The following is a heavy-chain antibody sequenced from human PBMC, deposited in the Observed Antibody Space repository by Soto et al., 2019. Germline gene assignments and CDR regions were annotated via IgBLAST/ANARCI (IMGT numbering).Heavy chain of an antibody. CDR3: ARLSVVAATYPLENYYYYGMEV. Sequence: PSETLSLTCAVYGGSFSGYYWSCIRQPPGKGLEGIGESNHSGSTNYNPSLKSRVTISVDTSKNQFSLKLSSVTAADTAVYYCARLSVVAATYPLENYYYYGMEVWGQGTTVTVSS. D-gene: IGHD2-15*01. V-gene: IGHV4-34*01. J-gene: IGHJ6*02. CDR2: SNHSGST. CDR1: GGSFSGYY.